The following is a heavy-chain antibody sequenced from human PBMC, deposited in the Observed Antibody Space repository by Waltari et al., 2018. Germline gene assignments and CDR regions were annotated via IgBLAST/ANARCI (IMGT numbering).Heavy chain of an antibody. CDR2: IHRSGRT. J-gene: IGHJ4*02. D-gene: IGHD2-15*01. V-gene: IGHV4-4*02. CDR1: GDSMSSSDW. CDR3: ARDRGRGLYLDS. Sequence: QLQLQQSGPGLVKPSESLSLTCAVSGDSMSSSDWWRWVRQPPGKGLEWIGQIHRSGRTNYSPSLESRVTMSIDTSNNQFSLKMSAATAADTAVYYCARDRGRGLYLDSWGQGTLVTVSP.